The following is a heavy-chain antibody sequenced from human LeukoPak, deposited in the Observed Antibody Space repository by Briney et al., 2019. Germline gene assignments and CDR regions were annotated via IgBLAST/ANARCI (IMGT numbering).Heavy chain of an antibody. D-gene: IGHD2-21*01. CDR3: ARFGGTIHYYGMDV. Sequence: ASVKVSCKASGYTFTSYDINWVRQATGQGLEWMGWMNPNSGNTGYAQKFQGRVTMTRNTSISTAYMELSSLRSEDTAVYYCARFGGTIHYYGMDVWGQGTTVTVSS. V-gene: IGHV1-8*01. J-gene: IGHJ6*02. CDR2: MNPNSGNT. CDR1: GYTFTSYD.